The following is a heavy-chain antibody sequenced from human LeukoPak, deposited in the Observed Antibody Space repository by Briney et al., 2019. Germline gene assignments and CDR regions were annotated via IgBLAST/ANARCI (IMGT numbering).Heavy chain of an antibody. V-gene: IGHV3-30*18. J-gene: IGHJ6*02. D-gene: IGHD6-13*01. CDR3: AKASRQYSSSYYYYYGMDV. Sequence: PGRSLRLSCAASGFTFSSYGMHWVRQAPGKGLEWVAVISYDGSNKYYADSVKGRFTISRDNSKNTLYLQMNSLRAEDTAVYYCAKASRQYSSSYYYYYGMDVWGQGTTVTVSS. CDR2: ISYDGSNK. CDR1: GFTFSSYG.